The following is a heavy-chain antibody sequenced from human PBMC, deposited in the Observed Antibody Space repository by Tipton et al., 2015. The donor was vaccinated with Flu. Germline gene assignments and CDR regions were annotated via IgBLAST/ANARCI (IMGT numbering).Heavy chain of an antibody. CDR2: IYYSGST. CDR3: AREAAAGTEGDY. J-gene: IGHJ4*02. D-gene: IGHD6-13*01. Sequence: TLSLTCTVSGGSISSYYWSWIRQPPGKGLEWIGYIYYSGSTNYNPSLKSRVTISVDTSKNQFSLKLSSVTAADTAVYYCAREAAAGTEGDYWGQGTLVTVSS. CDR1: GGSISSYY. V-gene: IGHV4-59*12.